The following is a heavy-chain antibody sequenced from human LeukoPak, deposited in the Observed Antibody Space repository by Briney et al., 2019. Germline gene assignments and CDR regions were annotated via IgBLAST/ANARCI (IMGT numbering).Heavy chain of an antibody. D-gene: IGHD6-13*01. CDR2: INQDGSVK. CDR3: ARDPGSSSFDY. J-gene: IGHJ4*02. CDR1: TFTFSTYW. Sequence: GGSLRLSCAASTFTFSTYWMAWVRQAPGKGPEFVANINQDGSVKNYVDSVKGRFTISRDNAKNSLYPQMNSLRADDTAVYYCARDPGSSSFDYWGQGTLVTVSS. V-gene: IGHV3-7*01.